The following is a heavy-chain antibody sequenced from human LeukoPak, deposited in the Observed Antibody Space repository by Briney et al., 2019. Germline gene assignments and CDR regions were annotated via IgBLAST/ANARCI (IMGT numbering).Heavy chain of an antibody. CDR3: ASREMATTSYYGMDV. Sequence: GSLRLSCAASGFTFSDYYMSWIRQPPGKGLEWIGYIYYSGSTNYNPSLKSRVTISVDTSKNQFSLKLSSVTAADTAVYYCASREMATTSYYGMDVWGQGTTVTVSS. D-gene: IGHD5-24*01. V-gene: IGHV4-59*01. CDR1: GFTFSDYY. J-gene: IGHJ6*02. CDR2: IYYSGST.